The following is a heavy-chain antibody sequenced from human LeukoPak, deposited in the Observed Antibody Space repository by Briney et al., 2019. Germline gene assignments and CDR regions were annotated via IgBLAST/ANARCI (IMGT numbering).Heavy chain of an antibody. CDR1: GGSISSSSYY. D-gene: IGHD6-13*01. CDR2: IYYSGST. Sequence: SETLSLTCTVSGGSISSSSYYWGWIRQPPGKGLEWIGSIYYSGSTYYNPSLKSRVTISVDTSKNQFSLKLSSVTAADTAVYYCARAWLSSWFLDYWGQGTLVTVSS. CDR3: ARAWLSSWFLDY. J-gene: IGHJ4*02. V-gene: IGHV4-39*07.